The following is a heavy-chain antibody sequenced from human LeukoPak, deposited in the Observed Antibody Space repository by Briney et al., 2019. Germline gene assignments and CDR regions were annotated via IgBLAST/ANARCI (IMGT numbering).Heavy chain of an antibody. CDR2: IRYGGSNK. Sequence: GGSLRLSCAASGFTFSSYGMHWVRQAPGKGLEWVAFIRYGGSNKYYADSVKGRFTISRDNSKNTLYLQMNSLRAEDTAVYYCAKDRVYYYYYMDVWGKGTTVTISS. CDR1: GFTFSSYG. J-gene: IGHJ6*03. CDR3: AKDRVYYYYYMDV. V-gene: IGHV3-30*02.